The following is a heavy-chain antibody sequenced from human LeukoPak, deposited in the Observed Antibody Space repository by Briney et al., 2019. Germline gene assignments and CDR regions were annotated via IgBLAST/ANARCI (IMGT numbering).Heavy chain of an antibody. Sequence: GGSLRLSCATSGFSFTHYPMNWVRQAPGKGLEWVSNIRTSAEGANYAYYADSVKGRVTISRDDAKNTLYLHMNSLRDDDTAVYYCASDQRYAFDYWGQGILVTVSS. CDR1: GFSFTHYP. CDR3: ASDQRYAFDY. D-gene: IGHD3-9*01. CDR2: IRTSAEGANYA. J-gene: IGHJ4*02. V-gene: IGHV3-48*02.